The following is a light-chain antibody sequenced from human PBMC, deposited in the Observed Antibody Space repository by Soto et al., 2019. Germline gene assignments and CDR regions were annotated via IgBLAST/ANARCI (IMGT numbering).Light chain of an antibody. CDR1: QSISSN. V-gene: IGKV3-15*01. J-gene: IGKJ1*01. CDR2: RAS. CDR3: QQYNNCPPWT. Sequence: EIVMTQSPATLSVSTGERATLSCRASQSISSNLAWYQQKPGQAPRVLIYRASTRATGIPPRVSGSGSGTEFTLTISNLQSEDFAVYYCQQYNNCPPWTFGQGTKVEI.